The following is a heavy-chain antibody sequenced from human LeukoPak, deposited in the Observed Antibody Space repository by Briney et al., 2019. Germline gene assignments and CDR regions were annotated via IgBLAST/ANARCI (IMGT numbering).Heavy chain of an antibody. J-gene: IGHJ6*03. D-gene: IGHD4-23*01. CDR2: IYTSGST. Sequence: PSETLSLTCTVSVVPISSYYGSWLRHPAGKGLEWIGRIYTSGSTNYNPSLKSRVTMSVDTSKNHFALKLSSVTAADTAVYYWARDRRGYGGNSVYYYMDVWGKGTTVTVSS. V-gene: IGHV4-4*07. CDR1: VVPISSYY. CDR3: ARDRRGYGGNSVYYYMDV.